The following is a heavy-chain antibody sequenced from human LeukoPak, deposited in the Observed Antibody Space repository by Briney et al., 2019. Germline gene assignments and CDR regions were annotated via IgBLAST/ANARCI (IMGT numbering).Heavy chain of an antibody. CDR1: GFTFSSYA. J-gene: IGHJ6*02. V-gene: IGHV3-30-3*01. Sequence: GRSLTLSCAVSGFTFSSYAMHWVRKAPDKGLEGVGVISYDGSNKYYEDSVKSRCTISRDNSKNTLYLQMNSLSAEDTAVYYCARDAFLCSGGSCYFYYYYYGMDVWGQGTTVTVSS. CDR2: ISYDGSNK. CDR3: ARDAFLCSGGSCYFYYYYYGMDV. D-gene: IGHD2-15*01.